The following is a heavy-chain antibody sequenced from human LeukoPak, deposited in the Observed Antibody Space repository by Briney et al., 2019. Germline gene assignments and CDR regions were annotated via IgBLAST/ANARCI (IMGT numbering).Heavy chain of an antibody. J-gene: IGHJ4*02. CDR2: IKSKTDGETT. D-gene: IGHD5-12*01. Sequence: GGSVRLSCAACGFIFSNAWMRWVRQARGKGREWVGRIKSKTDGETTDYAAPVKGRFTISRDDSKNTLYLQMNSLKTEDTAVYYCTTAPPASGYGDYWGQGTLVTVSS. CDR1: GFIFSNAW. CDR3: TTAPPASGYGDY. V-gene: IGHV3-15*01.